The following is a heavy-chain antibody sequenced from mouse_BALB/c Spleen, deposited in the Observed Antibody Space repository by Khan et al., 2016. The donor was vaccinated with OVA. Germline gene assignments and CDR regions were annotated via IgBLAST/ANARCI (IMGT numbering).Heavy chain of an antibody. Sequence: DLVKPGASVKLSCKASGYTFTSYWINWIKQRPGQGLEWVGQISPGSGSAYYNEVFKDKATLTIDTSSTTVYIQLSSLSSEDSAVYYCARSNYYGRSLYAMDYWGQGTSVTVSS. CDR1: GYTFTSYW. V-gene: IGHV1S41*01. D-gene: IGHD1-1*01. J-gene: IGHJ4*01. CDR2: ISPGSGSA. CDR3: ARSNYYGRSLYAMDY.